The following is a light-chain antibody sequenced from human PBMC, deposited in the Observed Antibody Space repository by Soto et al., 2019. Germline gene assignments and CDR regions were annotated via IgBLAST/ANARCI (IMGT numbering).Light chain of an antibody. CDR3: CSYAGSNTFA. CDR1: SSDVGGYNY. Sequence: QSALTQPRSVSGSPGQSVTISCTGTSSDVGGYNYVSWYQQYPGKAPKLMIYDVRKRPSGVPDRFSGSKSGNTASLTISGLQAEDEADYYCCSYAGSNTFAFGTGTKVTVL. V-gene: IGLV2-11*01. CDR2: DVR. J-gene: IGLJ1*01.